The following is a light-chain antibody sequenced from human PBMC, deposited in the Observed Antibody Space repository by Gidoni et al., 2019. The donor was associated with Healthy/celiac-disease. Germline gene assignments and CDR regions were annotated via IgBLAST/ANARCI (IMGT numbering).Light chain of an antibody. CDR3: QQYDNLPYS. CDR1: QDISNY. J-gene: IGKJ2*03. V-gene: IGKV1-33*01. Sequence: DIQMTQSPSSLSASVGDRVTITCQASQDISNYLNWYQQKPGKAPKLLIYDASNLETGFPSRFSGSGSGTDFTFTISSLQPEDIATYYCQQYDNLPYSFGQXTKLEIK. CDR2: DAS.